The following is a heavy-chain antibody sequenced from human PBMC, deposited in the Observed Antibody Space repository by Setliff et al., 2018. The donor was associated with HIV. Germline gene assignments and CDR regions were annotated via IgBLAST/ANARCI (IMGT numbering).Heavy chain of an antibody. Sequence: LRLSCAASGLIFSSYEMNWVRQAPGKGLEWISFIGGHGSIIHYADSVKGRFTISRDNAKNSVYLQMHSLRVEDTAVYYCARAEVAMVRGHDYWGQGTLVTVSS. CDR3: ARAEVAMVRGHDY. CDR1: GLIFSSYE. J-gene: IGHJ4*02. CDR2: IGGHGSII. V-gene: IGHV3-48*03. D-gene: IGHD3-10*01.